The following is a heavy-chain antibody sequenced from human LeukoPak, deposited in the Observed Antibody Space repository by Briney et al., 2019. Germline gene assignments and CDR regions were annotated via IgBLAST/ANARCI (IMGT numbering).Heavy chain of an antibody. D-gene: IGHD6-13*01. Sequence: SETLSLTCTVSGYSLSSGYYWGWMRQPPGRGLGGSGSIYNSGRTYYNPSLKSRVTISVDTSKNQFSLKLSSVTAADTAVYYCARDRTSSSWYPEDHEDYWGQGTLVTVSS. V-gene: IGHV4-38-2*02. CDR3: ARDRTSSSWYPEDHEDY. J-gene: IGHJ4*02. CDR2: IYNSGRT. CDR1: GYSLSSGYY.